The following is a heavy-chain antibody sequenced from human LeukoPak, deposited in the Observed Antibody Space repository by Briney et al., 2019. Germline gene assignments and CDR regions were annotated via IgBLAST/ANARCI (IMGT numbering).Heavy chain of an antibody. CDR2: IYYSGST. Sequence: SETLSLTCTVSGGSISSYYWGWIRQPPGKGLEWIGYIYYSGSTNYNPSLKSRVTISVDTSKNQFSLKLSSVTAADTAVYYCAREYGDYGLGPLGYNWFDPWGQGTLVTVSS. J-gene: IGHJ5*02. V-gene: IGHV4-59*01. D-gene: IGHD4-17*01. CDR3: AREYGDYGLGPLGYNWFDP. CDR1: GGSISSYY.